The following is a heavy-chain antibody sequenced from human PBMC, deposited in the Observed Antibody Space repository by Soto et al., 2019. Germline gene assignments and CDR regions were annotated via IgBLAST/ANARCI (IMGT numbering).Heavy chain of an antibody. CDR3: ARVSLVGPSGGRYFDY. CDR1: GFTFSAHY. V-gene: IGHV3-72*01. J-gene: IGHJ4*02. Sequence: EVQLVESGGGLVQPGGSLRLSCAASGFTFSAHYMDWVRPAPGKGLEWVGRIKNKANSYTTEYAASVEGRFTISREDSQTSLYLQMNSLKTEDTAVYYCARVSLVGPSGGRYFDYWGQGSHVAVSS. D-gene: IGHD1-26*01. CDR2: IKNKANSYTT.